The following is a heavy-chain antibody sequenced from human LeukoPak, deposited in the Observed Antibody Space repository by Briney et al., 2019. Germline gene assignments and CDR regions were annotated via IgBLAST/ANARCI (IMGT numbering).Heavy chain of an antibody. CDR1: GGSISGFY. V-gene: IGHV4-59*01. D-gene: IGHD4-17*01. J-gene: IGHJ4*02. Sequence: SETLSLTCTVSGGSISGFYWGWIRQPPGKGLEWIGYIFYSGSTNYNPSLKSRVTISVDTSKNQFSLGLSSVTAADTAVYYCARGPTRYYFDCWGQGTLVTVSS. CDR3: ARGPTRYYFDC. CDR2: IFYSGST.